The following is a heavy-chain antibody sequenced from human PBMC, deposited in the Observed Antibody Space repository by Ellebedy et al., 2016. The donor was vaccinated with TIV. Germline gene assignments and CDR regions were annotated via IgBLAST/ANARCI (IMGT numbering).Heavy chain of an antibody. V-gene: IGHV2-70*18. CDR2: IDWDDDK. D-gene: IGHD4/OR15-4a*01. CDR3: AHATRSDGAKVSLIYYYYYMDV. Sequence: WVRQAPGKALEWLALIDWDDDKYYSTSLKTRLTISKDTSKNQVVLTMTNMDPVDTATYYCAHATRSDGAKVSLIYYYYYMDVWGKGTTVTVSS. J-gene: IGHJ6*03.